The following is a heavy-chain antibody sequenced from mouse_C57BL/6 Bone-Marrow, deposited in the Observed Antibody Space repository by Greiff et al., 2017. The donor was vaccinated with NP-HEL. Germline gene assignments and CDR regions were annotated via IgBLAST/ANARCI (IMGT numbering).Heavy chain of an antibody. V-gene: IGHV12-3*01. J-gene: IGHJ1*03. CDR1: GFPITSGYY. CDR2: ITHSGET. Sequence: VQLLESGPGLVKPSQSLFLTCSITGFPITSGYYWIWIRQSPGKPLEWMGYITHSGETFYNPSLQSPISITRETSKNQFFLQLNSVTTDDTAMYYCAGDSGGYWYFDVWGTGTTVTVSS. CDR3: AGDSGGYWYFDV.